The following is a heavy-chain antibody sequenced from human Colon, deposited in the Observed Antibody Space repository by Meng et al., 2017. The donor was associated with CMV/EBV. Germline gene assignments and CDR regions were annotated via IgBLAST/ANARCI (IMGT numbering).Heavy chain of an antibody. Sequence: SGYTFTSYGISWVQQAPGQGLEWMGWISAYNFNTNYAQNLQGRVTMTTDISTSTAYMELRSLTSDDTAVYFCATNPLPADAAMADFDHWGQGTLVTVSS. J-gene: IGHJ4*02. CDR2: ISAYNFNT. V-gene: IGHV1-18*01. D-gene: IGHD5-18*01. CDR3: ATNPLPADAAMADFDH. CDR1: GYTFTSYG.